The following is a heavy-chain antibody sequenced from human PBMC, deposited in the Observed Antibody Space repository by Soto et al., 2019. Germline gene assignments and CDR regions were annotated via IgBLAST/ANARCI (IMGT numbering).Heavy chain of an antibody. CDR3: ARDAGKYDFWSGYYPTTFDY. V-gene: IGHV4-34*01. J-gene: IGHJ4*02. D-gene: IGHD3-3*01. Sequence: QVQLQQWGAGLLKPSETLSLTCAVYGGSFSGYYWSWIRQPPGKGLEWIGEINHSGSTNYNPSLKSRVTISVDTSKNQFSLKLSSVTAADTAVYYCARDAGKYDFWSGYYPTTFDYWGQGTLVTVSS. CDR1: GGSFSGYY. CDR2: INHSGST.